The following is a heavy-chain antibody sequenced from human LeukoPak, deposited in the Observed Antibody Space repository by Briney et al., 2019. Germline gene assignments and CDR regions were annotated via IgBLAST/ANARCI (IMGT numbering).Heavy chain of an antibody. CDR2: INPSGGSI. D-gene: IGHD2-2*01. Sequence: GASVKVSCKASGYTFTSYYMHWVRQAPGQGLEWMGIINPSGGSISYAQKFQGRVTMTRDTSTSTVYMELSSLRSEDTAVYYCARGAIVVVPAAIRGDWFDPWGQGTLVTVSS. V-gene: IGHV1-46*01. CDR1: GYTFTSYY. CDR3: ARGAIVVVPAAIRGDWFDP. J-gene: IGHJ5*02.